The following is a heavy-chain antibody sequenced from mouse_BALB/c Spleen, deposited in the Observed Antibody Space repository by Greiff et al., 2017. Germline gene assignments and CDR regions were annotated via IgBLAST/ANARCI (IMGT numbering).Heavy chain of an antibody. J-gene: IGHJ1*01. CDR3: TRSPYGSWYFDV. V-gene: IGHV1S81*02. D-gene: IGHD2-10*02. Sequence: QVQLKQPGAELVKPGASVKLSCKASGYTFTSYYMYWVKQRPGQGLEWIGGISTSNGGTNFNEKFKSKATLTVDKSSSTAYMQLSSLTSEDSAVYYCTRSPYGSWYFDVWGAGTTVTVSS. CDR2: ISTSNGGT. CDR1: GYTFTSYY.